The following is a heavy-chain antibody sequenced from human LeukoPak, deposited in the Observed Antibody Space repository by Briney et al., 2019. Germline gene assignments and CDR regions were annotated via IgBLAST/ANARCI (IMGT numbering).Heavy chain of an antibody. CDR1: GFTFSSYA. CDR2: IHGSVSGSAGST. Sequence: GGSLRLSCAASGFTFSSYAMSWVRQAPGKGLEWVSSIHGSVSGSAGSTYFADSVKGRFTISRDNSKNTLYLQMNSLRTEDTAVYYCAKGKINHDGAFDIWGQGTMVTVSP. V-gene: IGHV3-23*01. J-gene: IGHJ3*02. D-gene: IGHD1-14*01. CDR3: AKGKINHDGAFDI.